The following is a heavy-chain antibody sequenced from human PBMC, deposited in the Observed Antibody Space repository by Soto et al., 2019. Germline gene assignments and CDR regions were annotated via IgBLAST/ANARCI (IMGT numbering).Heavy chain of an antibody. CDR3: ARGGWYLDY. D-gene: IGHD6-19*01. CDR2: IYYTGST. Sequence: SETLSLTCTVSGGSMSGSYWSWIRQCPGKGLEWIAFIYYTGSTEYNPSLNSRVTISVDTSKNQFSLKLSAVTAADTAVYYCARGGWYLDYWGQGTLVTVSS. CDR1: GGSMSGSY. J-gene: IGHJ4*02. V-gene: IGHV4-59*01.